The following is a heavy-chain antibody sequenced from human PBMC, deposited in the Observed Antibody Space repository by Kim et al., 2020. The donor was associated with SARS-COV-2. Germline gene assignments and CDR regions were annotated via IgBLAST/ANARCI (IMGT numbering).Heavy chain of an antibody. CDR1: GFTFSSYA. Sequence: GGSLRLSCAASGFTFSSYAMNWVRQAPGKGLEWVSVIGGSGVTTYYADSVKGRFTISRDNSKNTLYLQMNSLRAEDTAVYYCAKGLKSQGSTGWYYFDYWGQGALVGVSS. J-gene: IGHJ4*02. D-gene: IGHD6-19*01. CDR2: IGGSGVTT. V-gene: IGHV3-23*01. CDR3: AKGLKSQGSTGWYYFDY.